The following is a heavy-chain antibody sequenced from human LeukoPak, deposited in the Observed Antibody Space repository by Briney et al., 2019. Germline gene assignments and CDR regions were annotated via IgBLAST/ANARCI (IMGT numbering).Heavy chain of an antibody. D-gene: IGHD3-10*01. CDR3: AKVCGSGSYYFTLGGGAFDI. V-gene: IGHV3-21*04. Sequence: PGGPLRLSGTASGFTFISFGMNWVRKAPGKGLEWVSSISSSSYIYYADSVKGRFTISRDNAKNSLYLQMNSLRAEDTALYYCAKVCGSGSYYFTLGGGAFDIWGQGTMVTVSS. CDR2: ISSSSYI. CDR1: GFTFISFG. J-gene: IGHJ3*02.